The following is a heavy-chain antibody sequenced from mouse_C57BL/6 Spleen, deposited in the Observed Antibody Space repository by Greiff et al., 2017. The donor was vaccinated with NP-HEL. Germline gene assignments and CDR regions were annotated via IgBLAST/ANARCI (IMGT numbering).Heavy chain of an antibody. CDR3: ARTLYYSNYDGFAY. V-gene: IGHV2-2*01. Sequence: VQRVESGPGLVQPSQSLSITCTVSGFSLTSYGVHWVRQSPGKGLEWLGVIWSGGSTDYNAAFISRLSISKDNSKSQVFFKMNSLQADDTAIYYCARTLYYSNYDGFAYWGQGTLVTVSA. J-gene: IGHJ3*01. CDR1: GFSLTSYG. D-gene: IGHD2-5*01. CDR2: IWSGGST.